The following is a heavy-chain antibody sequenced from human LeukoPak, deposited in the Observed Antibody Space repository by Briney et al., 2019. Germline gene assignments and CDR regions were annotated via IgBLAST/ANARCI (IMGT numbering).Heavy chain of an antibody. Sequence: ASVKVSCKASGYTFTGYYMHWVRQAPGQGLEWMGWINPNSGGTNYAQKFQGRVTMTRDTSISTAYMELSRLRSDDTAVYYCATTGGYGSGSYYHWGQGTLVTVFS. CDR1: GYTFTGYY. V-gene: IGHV1-2*02. CDR2: INPNSGGT. J-gene: IGHJ4*02. CDR3: ATTGGYGSGSYYH. D-gene: IGHD3-10*01.